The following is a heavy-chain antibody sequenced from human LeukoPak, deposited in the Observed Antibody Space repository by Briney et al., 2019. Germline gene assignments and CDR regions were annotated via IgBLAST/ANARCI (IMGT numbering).Heavy chain of an antibody. CDR2: IKQDGSEK. V-gene: IGHV3-7*01. Sequence: PGGSLRLSCVASGFAFSSYWMNWVRQAPGKGLEWVANIKQDGSEKYYVDSVKGRSTISRDNAKNSLYLQMNSLRAEDTAVYYCAREAVSDYVWGSYRYAPDYWGQGTLVTVSS. J-gene: IGHJ4*02. CDR3: AREAVSDYVWGSYRYAPDY. CDR1: GFAFSSYW. D-gene: IGHD3-16*02.